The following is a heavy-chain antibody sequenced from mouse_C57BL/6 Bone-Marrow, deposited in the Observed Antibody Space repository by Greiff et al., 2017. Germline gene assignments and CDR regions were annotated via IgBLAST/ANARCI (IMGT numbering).Heavy chain of an antibody. CDR3: ARKYFDV. J-gene: IGHJ1*03. V-gene: IGHV1-4*01. CDR2: INPSSGYT. Sequence: QVQLQQSGAELARPGASVKMSCKASGYTFTSYTMHWVKQRPGQGLEWIGYINPSSGYTKYNQTFKDKATLTADQSSSTAYIPLGRLASDDSAVNYCARKYFDVWGTGTTVTVSS. CDR1: GYTFTSYT.